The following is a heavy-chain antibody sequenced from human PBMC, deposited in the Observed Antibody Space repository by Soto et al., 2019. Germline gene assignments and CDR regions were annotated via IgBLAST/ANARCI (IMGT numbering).Heavy chain of an antibody. CDR3: ARDLAGLTTVLYFYGMDV. V-gene: IGHV1-46*01. J-gene: IGHJ6*02. Sequence: QVQLVQSGAEVKKPGASVKVSCKASGYTFTNYYIYWVRQAPGQGLEWMGIINSGGGSTSYAQKFQGRVTMTRATSTSTVYMELSSLRSEDTAVYYCARDLAGLTTVLYFYGMDVWGQGTTVTVSS. CDR1: GYTFTNYY. CDR2: INSGGGST. D-gene: IGHD4-4*01.